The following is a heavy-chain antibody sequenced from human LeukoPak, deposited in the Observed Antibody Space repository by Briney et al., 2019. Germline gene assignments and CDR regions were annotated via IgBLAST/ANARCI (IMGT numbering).Heavy chain of an antibody. V-gene: IGHV3-30*04. CDR1: GFTFTSYA. CDR3: ARAPQGDLLVDFDY. CDR2: ISYDASNK. D-gene: IGHD2-21*01. J-gene: IGHJ4*02. Sequence: PGRSLRLSCTASGFTFTSYAMHWVRQAPGKGLEWVAVISYDASNKYYADSVKGRFTIPRDNSKNTLYLQMNSLRVEDTAGYYCARAPQGDLLVDFDYWGQGTLVTVSS.